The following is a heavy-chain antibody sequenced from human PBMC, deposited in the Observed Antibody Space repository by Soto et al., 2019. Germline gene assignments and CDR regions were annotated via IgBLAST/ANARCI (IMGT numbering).Heavy chain of an antibody. D-gene: IGHD2-21*02. J-gene: IGHJ6*02. Sequence: PSVKVSCKTSGYTFVDHYLYWVRQAPGQGLEWMGWINPRNGDKRYAQKVQGRVTMTRDTTITTTYMDLSALTSDDTAVYYCARGEVTLIEVMYVWG. CDR2: INPRNGDK. CDR1: GYTFVDHY. CDR3: ARGEVTLIEVMYV. V-gene: IGHV1-2*02.